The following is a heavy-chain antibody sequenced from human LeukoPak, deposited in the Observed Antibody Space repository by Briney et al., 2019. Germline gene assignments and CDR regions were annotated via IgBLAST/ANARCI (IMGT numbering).Heavy chain of an antibody. CDR3: AKDMVGIGDGY. D-gene: IGHD1-26*01. J-gene: IGHJ4*02. V-gene: IGHV3-9*01. CDR1: GFTFDDYA. Sequence: GWSLRLSCAASGFTFDDYATHWVRQAPGKGLEWVSGISWNSGSIGYADSVKGRFTISRDNAKNSLYLQMNSLRAEDTALYYCAKDMVGIGDGYWGQGTLVTVSS. CDR2: ISWNSGSI.